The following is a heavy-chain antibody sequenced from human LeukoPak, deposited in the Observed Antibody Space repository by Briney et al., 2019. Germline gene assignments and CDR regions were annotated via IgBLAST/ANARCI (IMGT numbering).Heavy chain of an antibody. V-gene: IGHV1-2*02. Sequence: ASVKVSCKASGYTFTGYYMHWVRQAPGQGLEWMGWINPNSGGTNYAQKFQGRVTRTRDTSISTAYMELSSLRSEDTAVYYCATLLRYFDWLPNWFDPWGQGTLVTVSS. J-gene: IGHJ5*02. D-gene: IGHD3-9*01. CDR3: ATLLRYFDWLPNWFDP. CDR1: GYTFTGYY. CDR2: INPNSGGT.